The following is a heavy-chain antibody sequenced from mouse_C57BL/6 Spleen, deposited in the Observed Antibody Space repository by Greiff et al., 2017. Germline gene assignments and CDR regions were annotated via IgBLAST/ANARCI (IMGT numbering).Heavy chain of an antibody. J-gene: IGHJ4*01. V-gene: IGHV1-62-2*01. CDR3: ARHEDYYDAMDY. Sequence: QVHLQQSGAELVKPGASVKLSCKASGYTFTEYPIHWVKQRSGQGLEWIGWFYPGSGSIKYNEKFKDKATLTADKSSSTDYMELSRLTSEDSAVYFCARHEDYYDAMDYWGQGTSVTVSS. CDR2: FYPGSGSI. CDR1: GYTFTEYP.